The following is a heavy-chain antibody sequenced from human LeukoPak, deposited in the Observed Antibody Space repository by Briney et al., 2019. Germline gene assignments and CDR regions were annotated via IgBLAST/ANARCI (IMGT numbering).Heavy chain of an antibody. Sequence: GGSLRLSCAASGFTFSSYDMHWARQAPGKGLEYVSAINSSGGSTYYVNSVKGRFTISRDNSKDTLYLQMGSLRAEDMAVYYCARGRWACFDYWGQGTLVTVSS. V-gene: IGHV3-64*01. D-gene: IGHD5-24*01. CDR2: INSSGGST. CDR1: GFTFSSYD. J-gene: IGHJ4*02. CDR3: ARGRWACFDY.